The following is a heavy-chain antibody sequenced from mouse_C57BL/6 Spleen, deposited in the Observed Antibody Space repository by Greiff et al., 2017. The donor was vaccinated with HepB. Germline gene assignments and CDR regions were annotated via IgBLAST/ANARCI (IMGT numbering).Heavy chain of an antibody. CDR1: GFTFSDYY. Sequence: EVKLVESGGGLVQPGGSLKLSCAASGFTFSDYYMYWVRQTPEKRLEWVAYISNGGGSTYYPDTVKGRFTISRDNAKNTLYLQMSRLKSEDTAMYYCARERIYYYGSSYGYFDVWGTGTTVTVSS. D-gene: IGHD1-1*01. CDR3: ARERIYYYGSSYGYFDV. CDR2: ISNGGGST. V-gene: IGHV5-12*01. J-gene: IGHJ1*03.